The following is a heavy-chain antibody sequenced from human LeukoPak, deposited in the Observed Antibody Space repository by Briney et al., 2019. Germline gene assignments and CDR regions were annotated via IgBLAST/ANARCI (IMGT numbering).Heavy chain of an antibody. CDR3: ARRLGSGSYNWFDP. CDR1: GGSFSSYY. CDR2: IYYSGST. Sequence: SETLSLTCAVYGGSFSSYYWSWIRQPPGKGLEWIGYIYYSGSTNYNPSLKSRVTISVDTSKNQFSLKLSSVTAADTAVYYCARRLGSGSYNWFDPWGQGTLVTVSS. D-gene: IGHD3-10*01. V-gene: IGHV4-59*08. J-gene: IGHJ5*02.